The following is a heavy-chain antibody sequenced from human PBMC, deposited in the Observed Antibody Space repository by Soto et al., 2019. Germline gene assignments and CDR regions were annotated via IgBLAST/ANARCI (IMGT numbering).Heavy chain of an antibody. CDR3: AHSGPEYSGYDCFFDY. CDR1: GFSLSTSGVG. V-gene: IGHV2-5*02. J-gene: IGHJ4*02. D-gene: IGHD5-12*01. Sequence: QITLKESGPTLVKPTQTLTLTCTFSGFSLSTSGVGVGWIRQPPGKALEWLALIYWDDDRRYSPSLKSRLTITKDTSNNQVVLTMTNMDPVDTATYYCAHSGPEYSGYDCFFDYWGQGTLVTVSS. CDR2: IYWDDDR.